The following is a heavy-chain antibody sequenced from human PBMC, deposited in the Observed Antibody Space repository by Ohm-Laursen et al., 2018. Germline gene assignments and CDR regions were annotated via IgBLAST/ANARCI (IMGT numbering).Heavy chain of an antibody. J-gene: IGHJ4*02. V-gene: IGHV3-11*01. CDR1: GFIFSDYS. CDR2: ISGSRLTM. Sequence: SLRLSCTASGFIFSDYSMTWVRQAPGKGLEWVSSISGSRLTMYYSNSVTGRFTISRDNARNLLSLQMNGLRADDTAVYYCARDGGPDFAGYSDSWGQGTLVTVSS. D-gene: IGHD3-16*01. CDR3: ARDGGPDFAGYSDS.